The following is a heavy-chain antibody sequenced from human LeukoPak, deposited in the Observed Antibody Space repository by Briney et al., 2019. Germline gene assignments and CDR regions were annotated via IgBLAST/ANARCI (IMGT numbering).Heavy chain of an antibody. CDR1: GYTFTTYY. Sequence: ASVKVSCKASGYTFTTYYMHWVRQAPGQGLEWMGIINPSSGSTSYAQKFQGRVTMTRDTSTSTVYMELSCLRSEDTAIYYCARVLGAHRYGSIDHWGQGTLVTVSS. D-gene: IGHD5-18*01. CDR2: INPSSGST. V-gene: IGHV1-46*01. J-gene: IGHJ4*02. CDR3: ARVLGAHRYGSIDH.